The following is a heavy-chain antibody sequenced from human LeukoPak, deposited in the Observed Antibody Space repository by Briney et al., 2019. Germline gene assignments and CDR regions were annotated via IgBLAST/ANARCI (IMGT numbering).Heavy chain of an antibody. Sequence: GSLRLSCAASGFTFSNYEMNWVRQAPGKGLEWVSYISSSGSTIYYADPVKGRFTISRDNAKNSLYLQMNSLRAEDTAVYYCAIDPRRSSWSVSYWGQGTLVTVSS. CDR3: AIDPRRSSWSVSY. J-gene: IGHJ4*02. D-gene: IGHD6-13*01. CDR1: GFTFSNYE. V-gene: IGHV3-48*03. CDR2: ISSSGSTI.